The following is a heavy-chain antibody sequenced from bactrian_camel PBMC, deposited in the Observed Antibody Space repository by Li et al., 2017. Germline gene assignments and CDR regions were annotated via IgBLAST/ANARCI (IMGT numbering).Heavy chain of an antibody. Sequence: VQLVESGGGSVQAGGSLRLSCAASGSTYSSYCMGWFRQAPGKEREGVAAIESDGRISYADSVKGRFTISKDNAKNTLYLQMNSLRPEDTAMYYCAAVAEGRTVEGGVSLWTLFESGYWGQGTQVTVS. CDR1: GSTYSSYC. D-gene: IGHD3*01. V-gene: IGHV3S26*01. CDR2: IESDGRI. J-gene: IGHJ4*01. CDR3: AAVAEGRTVEGGVSLWTLFESGY.